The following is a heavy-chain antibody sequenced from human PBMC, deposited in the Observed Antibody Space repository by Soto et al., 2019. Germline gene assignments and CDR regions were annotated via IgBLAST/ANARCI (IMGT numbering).Heavy chain of an antibody. V-gene: IGHV1-3*01. CDR1: GYTFTSYA. J-gene: IGHJ6*02. D-gene: IGHD3-10*01. CDR3: ARSWFGELYDYYGMAV. Sequence: ASVKVSCKASGYTFTSYAMHWVRQAPGQRLEWMGWINAGNGNTKYSQKFQGRVTITRDTSASTAYMELSSLRSEDTAVYYCARSWFGELYDYYGMAVWGQGTTVTVSS. CDR2: INAGNGNT.